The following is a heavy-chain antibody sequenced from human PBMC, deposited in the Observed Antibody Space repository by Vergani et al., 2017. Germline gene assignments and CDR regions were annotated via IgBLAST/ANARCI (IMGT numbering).Heavy chain of an antibody. V-gene: IGHV4-59*01. CDR1: GGPLSGYY. CDR2: VEDSGYF. Sequence: QVQLQESGPGLVRPSETLYLTCTVSGGPLSGYYWNWIRQTPGEGLEWIGYVEDSGYFNYNPSLKPRVSMSSDTSNNQFSLMLSSVTVADTAVYYCAGSIVSRNPPDYFDNWGQGTLVTVSS. D-gene: IGHD1-14*01. CDR3: AGSIVSRNPPDYFDN. J-gene: IGHJ4*02.